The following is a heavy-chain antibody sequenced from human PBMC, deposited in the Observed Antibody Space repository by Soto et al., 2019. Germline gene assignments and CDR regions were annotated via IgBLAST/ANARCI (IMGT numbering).Heavy chain of an antibody. D-gene: IGHD3-10*01. Sequence: GGSLRLSCSASGFTFSTCAMSWVRQAPGKGLEWVSSISASGGSTYYADSVKGRFTISRDNSENTLYLQMNSLRAEDTAVYYCAKDGDSMVRGVIITLVDYWGQGTLVTVSS. CDR3: AKDGDSMVRGVIITLVDY. CDR2: ISASGGST. CDR1: GFTFSTCA. V-gene: IGHV3-23*01. J-gene: IGHJ4*02.